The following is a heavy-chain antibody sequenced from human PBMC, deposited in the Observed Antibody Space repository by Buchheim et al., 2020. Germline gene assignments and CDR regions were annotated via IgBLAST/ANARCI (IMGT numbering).Heavy chain of an antibody. D-gene: IGHD3-9*01. CDR3: AKDSIFSYYYYMDV. CDR2: ISYDGSNK. V-gene: IGHV3-30*18. CDR1: GFTLSSYG. Sequence: QVQLVESGGGVVQPGRSLRLSCAASGFTLSSYGMHWVRQAPGKGLEWVAVISYDGSNKYYADSVKGRFTISRDNSKNTLYLQMNSLRAEDTAVYYCAKDSIFSYYYYMDVWGKGTT. J-gene: IGHJ6*03.